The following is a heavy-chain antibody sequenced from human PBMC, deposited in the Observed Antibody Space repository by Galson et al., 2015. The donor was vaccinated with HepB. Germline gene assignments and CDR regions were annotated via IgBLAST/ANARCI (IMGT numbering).Heavy chain of an antibody. CDR2: INNDGIGT. CDR1: GFTFSSYW. CDR3: TRGFGELWGYDY. D-gene: IGHD3-10*01. J-gene: IGHJ4*02. Sequence: SLRLSCAASGFTFSSYWMHWVRQAPGQGLVWVSRINNDGIGTSYAGSVKGRFTISGDNAKNTLYLQMNSLRAEDTAVYYCTRGFGELWGYDYWGQGTLVTVSS. V-gene: IGHV3-74*01.